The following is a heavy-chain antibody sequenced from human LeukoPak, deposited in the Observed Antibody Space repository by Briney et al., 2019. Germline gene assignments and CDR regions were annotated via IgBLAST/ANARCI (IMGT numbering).Heavy chain of an antibody. CDR2: IYHSGTT. J-gene: IGHJ4*02. CDR1: GGFITSNYW. Sequence: SETLSLTCAVSGGFITSNYWWSWVRQSPGKGLEWIGEIYHSGTTNYNPSLKSRVTISVDKSKNQFSLNLISVTPADTAVYYCARVTGYMIEDYFDYWGQGTLVTVSS. CDR3: ARVTGYMIEDYFDY. V-gene: IGHV4-4*02. D-gene: IGHD3-22*01.